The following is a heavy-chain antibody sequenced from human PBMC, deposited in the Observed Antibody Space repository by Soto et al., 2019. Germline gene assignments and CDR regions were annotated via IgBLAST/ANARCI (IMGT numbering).Heavy chain of an antibody. Sequence: QVQLQESGPGLVKPSETLSLTCTVSGGSISSYYWSWIRQPPGKGLEWIGYIYYSGSTNYNPSLKSRVTISVATSKNQFSLKLSSVTAADTAVYYCARRYDFWSGYSSWGQGTLVTVSS. CDR1: GGSISSYY. V-gene: IGHV4-59*08. CDR3: ARRYDFWSGYSS. J-gene: IGHJ5*02. D-gene: IGHD3-3*01. CDR2: IYYSGST.